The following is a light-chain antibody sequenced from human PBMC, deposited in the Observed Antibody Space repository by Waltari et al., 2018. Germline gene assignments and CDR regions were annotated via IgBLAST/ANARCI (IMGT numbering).Light chain of an antibody. V-gene: IGLV4-69*01. CDR1: SGHSSNI. CDR3: QSGGHGTWV. CDR2: VNSDGSH. Sequence: QLVLTQSPSASASLGASVRLTCTLDSGHSSNIIAWHQQQPEKGPRYLMKVNSDGSHSKGDEIPDRFSGPGSGAERYLTISSVQSEDEADYYCQSGGHGTWVFGGGTKLTVL. J-gene: IGLJ3*02.